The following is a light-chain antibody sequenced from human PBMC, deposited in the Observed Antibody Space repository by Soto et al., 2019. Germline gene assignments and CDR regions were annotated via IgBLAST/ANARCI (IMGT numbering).Light chain of an antibody. Sequence: TQTRTSPSASLGYSVTNTCRASQSISNWLAWYQQKAGKAPKLLIYDASSLESGVPSRFSGSGFGTDFTLTISSLQPDDFATYYGQQYFTYSHLTFGGGTKV. V-gene: IGKV1-5*01. J-gene: IGKJ4*01. CDR2: DAS. CDR3: QQYFTYSHLT. CDR1: QSISNW.